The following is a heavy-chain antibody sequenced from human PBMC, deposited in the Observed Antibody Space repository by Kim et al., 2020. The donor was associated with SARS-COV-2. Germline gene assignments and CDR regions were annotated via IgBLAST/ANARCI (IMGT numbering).Heavy chain of an antibody. J-gene: IGHJ6*02. Sequence: GGSLRLSCAASGFTFSSYAMSWVRQAPGKGLEWVSVIYSGGSSTYYADSVKGRFTISRDNSKNTLYLQMNSLRAEDTAVYYCAKEAGGDYYYGMDVWGQGTTVTVSS. CDR2: IYSGGSST. CDR1: GFTFSSYA. D-gene: IGHD3-16*01. CDR3: AKEAGGDYYYGMDV. V-gene: IGHV3-23*03.